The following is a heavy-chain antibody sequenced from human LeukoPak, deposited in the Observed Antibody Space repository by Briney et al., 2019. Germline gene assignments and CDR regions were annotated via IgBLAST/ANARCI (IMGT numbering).Heavy chain of an antibody. Sequence: GQSLQCSSTASGYVSTTYMIGWIRQMRGKPLERMVIIYPGASDTRYSPYFEGQVTISADKSLSTAYLQCSSLKASDTAMYYCARLRDYAGYVDYWGQGTLVTVSS. V-gene: IGHV5-51*01. CDR2: IYPGASDT. CDR3: ARLRDYAGYVDY. J-gene: IGHJ4*02. D-gene: IGHD4-23*01. CDR1: GYVSTTYM.